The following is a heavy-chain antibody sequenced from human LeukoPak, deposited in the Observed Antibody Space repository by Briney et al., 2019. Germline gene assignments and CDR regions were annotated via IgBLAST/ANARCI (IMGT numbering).Heavy chain of an antibody. CDR3: ARVHQDCSGGSCNIHAFDI. V-gene: IGHV3-7*01. D-gene: IGHD2-15*01. CDR1: GFTFSSYW. J-gene: IGHJ3*02. CDR2: IKQDGSEK. Sequence: PGGSLRLSCAASGFTFSSYWMSWVRQAPGKGLEWVANIKQDGSEKYYVDSVKGRFTISRDNAKNSLYLQMNSLRAEDTAVYYCARVHQDCSGGSCNIHAFDIWGQGTMVTVSS.